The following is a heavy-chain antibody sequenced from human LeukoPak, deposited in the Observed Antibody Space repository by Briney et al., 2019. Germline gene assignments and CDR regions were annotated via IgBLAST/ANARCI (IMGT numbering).Heavy chain of an antibody. V-gene: IGHV3-30-3*01. D-gene: IGHD6-13*01. CDR3: ARDIAAAGSFDY. J-gene: IGHJ4*02. CDR1: GFTFSAYA. Sequence: GGSLRLSCAASGFTFSAYAMHWVRQAPGKGLQWVAGTSYDGNNKYYADSVRGRFTISRDNSKDTLYLQMSLRADDTAFYYCARDIAAAGSFDYWGQGTLVTVSS. CDR2: TSYDGNNK.